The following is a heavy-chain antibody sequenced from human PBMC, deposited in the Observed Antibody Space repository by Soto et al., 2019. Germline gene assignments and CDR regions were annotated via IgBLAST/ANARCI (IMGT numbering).Heavy chain of an antibody. CDR1: GFTFSSYG. D-gene: IGHD6-13*01. J-gene: IGHJ4*02. Sequence: GGSLRLSCAASGFTFSSYGMHWVRQAPGKGLEWVAVISYDGSNKYYADSVKGRFTISRNISKNTLYLQMNRPRAEDTAVYYCAKDHRIAAAGTGFDYWGQGTLVTVSS. V-gene: IGHV3-30*18. CDR2: ISYDGSNK. CDR3: AKDHRIAAAGTGFDY.